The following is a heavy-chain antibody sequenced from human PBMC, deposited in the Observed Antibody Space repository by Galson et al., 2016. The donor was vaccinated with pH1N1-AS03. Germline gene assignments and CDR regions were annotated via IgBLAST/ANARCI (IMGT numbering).Heavy chain of an antibody. CDR1: GYTFTNFG. J-gene: IGHJ4*02. V-gene: IGHV1-18*01. CDR3: ARDLRRDFGNPFVAGVQFGRY. CDR2: ISAYSGNT. Sequence: SVKVSCKASGYTFTNFGINWVRQAPGQGLEWLGWISAYSGNTDYAQSLQGRVSMTTDPSTSTAYMELTSLTSDDTAIYYCARDLRRDFGNPFVAGVQFGRYWGQGTLVTVSS. D-gene: IGHD3-10*01.